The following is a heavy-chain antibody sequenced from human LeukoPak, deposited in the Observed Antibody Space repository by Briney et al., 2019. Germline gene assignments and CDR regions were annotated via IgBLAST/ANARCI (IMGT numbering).Heavy chain of an antibody. Sequence: GGSLRLSCAASAFTFSNYWMSWVRQAPGKGLEWVSFISSGGGSVSYADSVKGRFTISRENAKNSLSLQMSSLRAEDTAVYYCARACSSPACGTRAGVYAVDIWGQGTMVTVSS. CDR2: ISSGGGSV. CDR3: ARACSSPACGTRAGVYAVDI. V-gene: IGHV3-21*01. J-gene: IGHJ3*02. D-gene: IGHD2-2*01. CDR1: AFTFSNYW.